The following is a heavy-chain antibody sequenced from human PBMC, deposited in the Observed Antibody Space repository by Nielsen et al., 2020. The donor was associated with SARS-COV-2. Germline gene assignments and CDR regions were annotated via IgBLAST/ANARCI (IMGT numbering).Heavy chain of an antibody. Sequence: ASVKVSCKASGYTFTSYAMHWVRQAPGQRLEWMGWINAGNGNTKYSQKFQGRVTITADESTSTAYMELSSLRSEDTAVYYCARLPGKLGAFDIWGQGTMVTVSS. V-gene: IGHV1-3*01. CDR3: ARLPGKLGAFDI. CDR2: INAGNGNT. J-gene: IGHJ3*02. CDR1: GYTFTSYA. D-gene: IGHD3-16*01.